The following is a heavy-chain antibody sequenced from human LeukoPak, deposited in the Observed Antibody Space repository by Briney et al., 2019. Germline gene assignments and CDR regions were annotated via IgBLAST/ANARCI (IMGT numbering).Heavy chain of an antibody. CDR2: INPNSGGT. V-gene: IGHV1-2*02. D-gene: IGHD5-18*01. J-gene: IGHJ4*02. Sequence: ASVKVSCKASGYTFTGYYMHWVRQAPGQGLEWMGWINPNSGGTNYAQKFQGRVTVTRDTSISTAYMELSRLRSDDTAVYYCARGLVDTAMVPNDYWGQGTLVTVSS. CDR3: ARGLVDTAMVPNDY. CDR1: GYTFTGYY.